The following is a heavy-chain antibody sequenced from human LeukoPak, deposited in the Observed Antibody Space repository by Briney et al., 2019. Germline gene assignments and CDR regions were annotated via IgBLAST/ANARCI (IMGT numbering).Heavy chain of an antibody. Sequence: GGSLRLSCAASGFTFSSYWMHWVRQAPGKGLVWVSRINPDGGSSAYADSVKGRFTISRDNAQNSLYLQMNSLRAEDTAVYYCARQATNSPVDYLGQGTLVTVSS. CDR1: GFTFSSYW. V-gene: IGHV3-74*01. CDR2: INPDGGSS. J-gene: IGHJ4*02. CDR3: ARQATNSPVDY. D-gene: IGHD2/OR15-2a*01.